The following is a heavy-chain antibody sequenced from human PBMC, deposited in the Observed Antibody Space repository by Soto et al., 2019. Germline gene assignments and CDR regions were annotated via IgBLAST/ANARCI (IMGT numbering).Heavy chain of an antibody. J-gene: IGHJ4*02. D-gene: IGHD3-22*01. Sequence: QPGGSLRLSCTASGFTFSDHYMDWVRQAPGQGLEWVGRIRNKANTYTTEDAASVKGRFTISRDDSKNSLYLQMNSLKAEDTAVYYGARIGPISGFNFDYRGQGILVTVSS. CDR1: GFTFSDHY. CDR3: ARIGPISGFNFDY. CDR2: IRNKANTYTT. V-gene: IGHV3-72*01.